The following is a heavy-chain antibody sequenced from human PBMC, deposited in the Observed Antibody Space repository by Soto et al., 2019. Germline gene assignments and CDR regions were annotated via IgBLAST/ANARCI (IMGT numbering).Heavy chain of an antibody. J-gene: IGHJ6*02. CDR3: ARDIAARPDFYYYYYYGMDV. D-gene: IGHD6-6*01. V-gene: IGHV1-18*01. Sequence: ASVKVSCKASGYTFTSYDINWVRQATGQGLEWMGWISAYNGNTNYAQKLQGRVTMTTDASTSTAYMELRSLGSDDTAVYYCARDIAARPDFYYYYYYGMDVWGQGTTVTVSS. CDR1: GYTFTSYD. CDR2: ISAYNGNT.